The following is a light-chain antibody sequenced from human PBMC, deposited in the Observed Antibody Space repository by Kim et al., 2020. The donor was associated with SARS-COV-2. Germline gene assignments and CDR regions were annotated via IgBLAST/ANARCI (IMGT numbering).Light chain of an antibody. J-gene: IGKJ3*01. CDR2: GAF. CDR1: QSVTGGS. CDR3: QQYGSSPHT. Sequence: SAGGSAPLSGRASQSVTGGSLDWYQWNVGQAPRILIYGAFSRPTGIPERFTGSGSGTDFTLTISRLEPEDFAVYFCQQYGSSPHTFGPGTKVDIK. V-gene: IGKV3-20*01.